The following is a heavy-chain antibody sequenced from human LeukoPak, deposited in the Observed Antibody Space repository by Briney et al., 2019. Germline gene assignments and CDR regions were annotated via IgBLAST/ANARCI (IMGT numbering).Heavy chain of an antibody. Sequence: SETLSLTCTVSGYSISSGYYWGWIRQPPGKGLEWIGSIYHSGSTYYNPSLKGRVTISVDTSKNQFSLKLSSVTAADTAVYYCARDYSSGHDYWGQGTLVTVSS. CDR1: GYSISSGYY. CDR2: IYHSGST. J-gene: IGHJ4*02. D-gene: IGHD3-22*01. V-gene: IGHV4-38-2*02. CDR3: ARDYSSGHDY.